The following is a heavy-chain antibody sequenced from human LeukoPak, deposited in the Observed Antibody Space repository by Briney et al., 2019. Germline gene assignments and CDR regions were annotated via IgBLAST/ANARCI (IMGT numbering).Heavy chain of an antibody. CDR3: ARSNPNRNALDL. V-gene: IGHV3-7*01. J-gene: IGHJ3*01. CDR1: GFTLNSYL. Sequence: GGSLRLSCAASGFTLNSYLMSWVRQAPGRGLEWVANIKKDGSEESYLDSVKGRFTVSRDNAKNSLFLQMNSLRGEDTAVYYCARSNPNRNALDLWGQGTMVTISS. CDR2: IKKDGSEE. D-gene: IGHD1-14*01.